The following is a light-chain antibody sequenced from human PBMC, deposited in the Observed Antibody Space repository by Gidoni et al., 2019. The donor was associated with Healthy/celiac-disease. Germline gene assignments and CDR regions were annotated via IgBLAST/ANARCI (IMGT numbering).Light chain of an antibody. Sequence: DIQMTQSPSTLSASVGDRLTITCRASQSISSWLAWYQQKPGKAPKLLIYDASSLESGVPSRFSGSGSGTEFTLTISSLQPDDFATYYCQQYNSYSQTFXXXTKVEIK. J-gene: IGKJ1*01. CDR3: QQYNSYSQT. V-gene: IGKV1-5*01. CDR2: DAS. CDR1: QSISSW.